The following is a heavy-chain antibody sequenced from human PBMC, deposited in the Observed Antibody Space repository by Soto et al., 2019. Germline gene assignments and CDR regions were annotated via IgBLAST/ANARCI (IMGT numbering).Heavy chain of an antibody. CDR3: ARGERVVVPAAPYYYYYYGMDV. J-gene: IGHJ6*02. D-gene: IGHD2-2*01. V-gene: IGHV1-69*13. CDR2: IIPIFGTA. Sequence: VKVSSKASGGPFISDAISWVRQAPGQGLEWMGGIIPIFGTANYAQKFQGRVTITADESTSTAYMELSSLRSEDTAVYYCARGERVVVPAAPYYYYYYGMDVCGQRTTVTVSS. CDR1: GGPFISDA.